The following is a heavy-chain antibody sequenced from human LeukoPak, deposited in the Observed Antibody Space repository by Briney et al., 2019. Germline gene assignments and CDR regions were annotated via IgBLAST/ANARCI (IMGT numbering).Heavy chain of an antibody. J-gene: IGHJ5*02. CDR1: GFTFEDYG. V-gene: IGHV3-43*02. CDR2: ITGNGVST. CDR3: AKSVYSNIYYWFDP. D-gene: IGHD6-13*01. Sequence: GGALRLSCAASGFTFEDYGMHGVRQAPGKGLEGVSLITGNGVSTYYADSVKGRFTISRENSKTSLYLQMNSLRTEDTALYYCAKSVYSNIYYWFDPWGQGTLVSVSS.